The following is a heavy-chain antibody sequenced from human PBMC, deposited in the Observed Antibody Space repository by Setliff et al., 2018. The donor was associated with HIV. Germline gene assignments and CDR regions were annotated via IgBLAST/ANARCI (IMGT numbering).Heavy chain of an antibody. D-gene: IGHD3-16*01. V-gene: IGHV4-59*01. CDR3: ARVGHETGGAFDN. CDR1: GVSITYNY. CDR2: IHYSGAT. J-gene: IGHJ3*02. Sequence: SETLSLTCTASGVSITYNYWTWIRQHPGKGPEWIGYIHYSGATAFNPSLNSRVTMSMDPSKNQVSLKMTSVTAADTAAYYCARVGHETGGAFDNWGQGTTVTVS.